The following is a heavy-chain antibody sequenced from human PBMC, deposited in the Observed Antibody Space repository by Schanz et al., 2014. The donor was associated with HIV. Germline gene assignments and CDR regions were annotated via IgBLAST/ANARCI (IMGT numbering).Heavy chain of an antibody. Sequence: QVQLVQSGAEVKEPGASVKVSCKPYGHIFTGYLMHWVRQAPGQGLEWMGWINPNSGATDSAQKFQGRVTMTRDTSISTAFMELSSLRSDDTAFYYCARGRYYGSEFDYWGQGTLVIVSS. V-gene: IGHV1-2*02. CDR1: GHIFTGYL. J-gene: IGHJ4*02. CDR3: ARGRYYGSEFDY. D-gene: IGHD3-10*01. CDR2: INPNSGAT.